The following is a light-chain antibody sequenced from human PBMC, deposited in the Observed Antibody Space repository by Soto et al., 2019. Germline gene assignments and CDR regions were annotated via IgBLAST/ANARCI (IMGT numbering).Light chain of an antibody. Sequence: EIQVTQSPSPLSASVVDTVTITCRVSQGISTLLAWYQQKPGKAPKSLIYFASSLQSGVPSRFTGSGSGIDFTLTISSLQPEDFATYYCQQFHSYPITFGQGTRLRL. V-gene: IGKV1D-16*01. J-gene: IGKJ5*01. CDR1: QGISTL. CDR2: FAS. CDR3: QQFHSYPIT.